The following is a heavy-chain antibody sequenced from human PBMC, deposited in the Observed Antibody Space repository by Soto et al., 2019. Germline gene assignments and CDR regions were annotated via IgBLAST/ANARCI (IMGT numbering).Heavy chain of an antibody. D-gene: IGHD3-10*01. Sequence: EVQLVESGGGLVQPGGSLRLSCAASEFTFSNYWMHWVRQAPGKGLVWVSRINDDGSTTNYADSVKDRFAISRDNAKSTVFLQMNGLSAEDTAVYYCARGGLRAYWFDPWGQGTLVTVSA. CDR2: INDDGSTT. CDR3: ARGGLRAYWFDP. V-gene: IGHV3-74*01. CDR1: EFTFSNYW. J-gene: IGHJ5*02.